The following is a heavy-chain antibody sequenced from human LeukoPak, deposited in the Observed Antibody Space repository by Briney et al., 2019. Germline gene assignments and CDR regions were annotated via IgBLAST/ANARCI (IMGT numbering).Heavy chain of an antibody. D-gene: IGHD3-3*01. CDR1: GFTFSSNA. CDR3: ARYDFWSGYYIGFDY. CDR2: ISGSGGST. J-gene: IGHJ4*02. Sequence: GGSLRLSCAASGFTFSSNALTWVRQAPGKGLEWVSAISGSGGSTYYADSVKGRFTTSRDNSKNTLYLQMNSLRAEDTAVYYCARYDFWSGYYIGFDYWGQGTLVTVSS. V-gene: IGHV3-23*01.